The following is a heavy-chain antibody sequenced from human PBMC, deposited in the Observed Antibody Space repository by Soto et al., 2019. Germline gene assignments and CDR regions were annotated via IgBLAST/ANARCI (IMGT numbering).Heavy chain of an antibody. CDR1: GYSFTSYW. V-gene: IGHV5-10-1*01. CDR3: ARTAVVPAAPSYYYYGMDV. CDR2: IDPSDSYT. Sequence: VESLKISCKGSGYSFTSYWISWVRQMPGKGLEWMGRIDPSDSYTNYSPSFQGHVTISADKSISTAYLQWSSLKASDTAMYYCARTAVVPAAPSYYYYGMDVWGQGTTVTVSS. D-gene: IGHD2-2*01. J-gene: IGHJ6*02.